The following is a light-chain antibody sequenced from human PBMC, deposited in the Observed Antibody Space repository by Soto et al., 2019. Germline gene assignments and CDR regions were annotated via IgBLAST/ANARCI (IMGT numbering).Light chain of an antibody. V-gene: IGKV3-20*01. J-gene: IGKJ1*01. Sequence: EIVLTQSPGTLSSSPGERATLSCRASQSVSSTYLAWYQQKPGQAPRLLIYGAPSRATGIPDRFSGSGSGTDFTLTISRLEPEDFAVYYCQQYVNSRWTLGQGTKVDIK. CDR1: QSVSSTY. CDR3: QQYVNSRWT. CDR2: GAP.